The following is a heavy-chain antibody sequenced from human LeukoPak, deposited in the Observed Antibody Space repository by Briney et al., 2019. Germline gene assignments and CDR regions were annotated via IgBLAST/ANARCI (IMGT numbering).Heavy chain of an antibody. D-gene: IGHD3-16*01. CDR3: ANRGNQAGGHHFWDV. V-gene: IGHV3-23*01. J-gene: IGHJ6*03. Sequence: GGSLRLSCAASGFTFSYYDMSWVRQAPGKGLEWVASITLSGGSTFYADSVKGRFTISRDNSKNTLYLQMNSLSAEDTAVYYCANRGNQAGGHHFWDVGGKGTRVSVPS. CDR1: GFTFSYYD. CDR2: ITLSGGST.